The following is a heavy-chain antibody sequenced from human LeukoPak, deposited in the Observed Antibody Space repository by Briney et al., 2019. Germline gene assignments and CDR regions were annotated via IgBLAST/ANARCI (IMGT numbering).Heavy chain of an antibody. CDR2: IRYDGSNK. CDR1: GFTFSSYG. V-gene: IGHV3-30*02. J-gene: IGHJ5*02. CDR3: ASPVEGGWGDWFDP. D-gene: IGHD6-19*01. Sequence: PGGSLRLSCAASGFTFSSYGMHWVRQAPGKGLEWVAFIRYDGSNKYYADSVKGRFTISRDNSKNTPYLQMNSLRAEDTAVYYCASPVEGGWGDWFDPWGQGTLVTVSS.